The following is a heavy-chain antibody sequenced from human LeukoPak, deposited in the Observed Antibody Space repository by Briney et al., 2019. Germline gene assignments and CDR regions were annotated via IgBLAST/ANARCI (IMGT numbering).Heavy chain of an antibody. CDR2: INHSGST. D-gene: IGHD3-3*01. CDR3: ARSWSGFDY. CDR1: GGSLSGYY. Sequence: SETLSLTCAVYGGSLSGYYWSWIRQPPGKGLEWIGEINHSGSTNYNPSLKSRVTISVDTSKNQFSLKLSSVTAADTAVYYCARSWSGFDYWGQGTLVTVSS. J-gene: IGHJ4*02. V-gene: IGHV4-34*01.